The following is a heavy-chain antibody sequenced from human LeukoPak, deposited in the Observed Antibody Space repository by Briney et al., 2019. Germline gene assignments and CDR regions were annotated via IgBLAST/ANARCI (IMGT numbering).Heavy chain of an antibody. V-gene: IGHV1-2*02. Sequence: WASVKVSCKASGYTFTGYYMHWVRQAPGQGLEWMGWINPNSYGTNYAQKFQGRVTMTRDTSISTAYMELSRLRSDDTAVYYCARGGRVTTMVTLLDYWGQGTLVTVSS. CDR3: ARGGRVTTMVTLLDY. CDR2: INPNSYGT. D-gene: IGHD4-23*01. J-gene: IGHJ4*02. CDR1: GYTFTGYY.